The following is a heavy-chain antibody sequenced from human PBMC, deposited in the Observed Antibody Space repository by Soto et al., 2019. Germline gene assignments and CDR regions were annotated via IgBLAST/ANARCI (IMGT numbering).Heavy chain of an antibody. CDR1: GFTFSRYV. D-gene: IGHD3-16*01. CDR2: ISGDGGRT. CDR3: TKDVVYPFGLRGEY. J-gene: IGHJ4*02. Sequence: EVQLLESGGGLVQPGGSLRLSCAASGFTFSRYVMNWVRQPPGKGLEWVSGISGDGGRTYYADSVKGRFTISRDNSKNTLFLDMSSLRAEDTAIYYCTKDVVYPFGLRGEYWGQGALVTVSS. V-gene: IGHV3-23*01.